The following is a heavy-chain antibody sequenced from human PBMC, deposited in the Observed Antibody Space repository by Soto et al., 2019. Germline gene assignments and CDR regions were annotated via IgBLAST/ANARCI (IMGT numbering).Heavy chain of an antibody. Sequence: HPGGSLRLSCATSGFTFSTYAMHWVRQAPGKGLEYVSAISSNGRSTYYANSVKGRFTISRDNSKNTLYLQMDSLRAEDMAVYYCARDHCTNGVCYAPSDYWGQGTLVTVSS. D-gene: IGHD2-8*01. J-gene: IGHJ4*02. CDR2: ISSNGRST. V-gene: IGHV3-64*01. CDR3: ARDHCTNGVCYAPSDY. CDR1: GFTFSTYA.